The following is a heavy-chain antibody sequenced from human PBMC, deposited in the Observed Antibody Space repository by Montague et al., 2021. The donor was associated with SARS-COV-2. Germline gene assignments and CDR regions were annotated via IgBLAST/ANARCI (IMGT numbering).Heavy chain of an antibody. CDR3: ARDQVLWFGEHVV. Sequence: SLRLSCAASGFTFSSYSMNWVRQTPGKGLEWVSYISSSSSTIYYADSVKGRFTISRDNAKNSLYLQMNSLRDEDTAVYYCARDQVLWFGEHVVWGQGTLVTVFS. D-gene: IGHD3-10*01. CDR1: GFTFSSYS. V-gene: IGHV3-48*02. J-gene: IGHJ4*02. CDR2: ISSSSSTI.